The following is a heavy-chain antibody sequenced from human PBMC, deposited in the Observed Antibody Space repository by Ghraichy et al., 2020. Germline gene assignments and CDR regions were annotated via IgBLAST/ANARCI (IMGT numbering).Heavy chain of an antibody. CDR2: LSGSGHST. V-gene: IGHV3-23*01. CDR1: GFIFSNYA. CDR3: AKFPTVVARRGPYYFDY. J-gene: IGHJ4*02. Sequence: GGSLRLSCTASGFIFSNYAMSWVRQAPGRGLEWVSSLSGSGHSTFYADSVKGRFTVSRDNSKNTLYLQVNSLRAEDTALYFCAKFPTVVARRGPYYFDYWGQGILVTVSS. D-gene: IGHD2-15*01.